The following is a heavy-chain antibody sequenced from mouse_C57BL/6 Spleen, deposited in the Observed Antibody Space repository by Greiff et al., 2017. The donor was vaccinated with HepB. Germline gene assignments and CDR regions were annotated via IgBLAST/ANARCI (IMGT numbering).Heavy chain of an antibody. Sequence: VHVKQSGPELVKPGASVKIPCKASGYTFTDYNMDWVKQSHGKSLEWIGDINPNNGGTIYNQKFKGKATLTVDKSSSTAYMELRSLTSEDTAVYYCARGGTTVVAGFDYWGQGTTLTVSS. CDR2: INPNNGGT. V-gene: IGHV1-18*01. J-gene: IGHJ2*01. CDR3: ARGGTTVVAGFDY. CDR1: GYTFTDYN. D-gene: IGHD1-1*01.